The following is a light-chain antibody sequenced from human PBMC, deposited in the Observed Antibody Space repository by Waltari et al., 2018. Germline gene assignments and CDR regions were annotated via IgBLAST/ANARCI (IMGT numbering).Light chain of an antibody. V-gene: IGKV1-13*02. CDR3: QQFNSYTVT. CDR2: DAS. CDR1: QGISSA. J-gene: IGKJ5*01. Sequence: AIQLTQSPSSLSASVGDRVTITCRASQGISSALAWYQQKPEKAPTLRISDASSWESGVPSRFSGSGSGTDFTLTISSLQPKDFATYYCQQFNSYTVTFGQGTRLEIK.